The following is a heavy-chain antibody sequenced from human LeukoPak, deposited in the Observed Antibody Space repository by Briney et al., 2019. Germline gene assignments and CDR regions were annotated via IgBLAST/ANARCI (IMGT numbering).Heavy chain of an antibody. CDR3: ARQSFALRYFDWLLPADY. V-gene: IGHV4-30-4*08. CDR1: GGSISSGDYY. CDR2: IYYSGST. Sequence: SETLSLTCTVSGGSISSGDYYWSWIRQPPGKGLEWIGYIYYSGSTYYNPSLKSRVTISVDTSKNQFSLKLSSVTAADTAVYYCARQSFALRYFDWLLPADYWGQGTLVTVSS. J-gene: IGHJ4*02. D-gene: IGHD3-9*01.